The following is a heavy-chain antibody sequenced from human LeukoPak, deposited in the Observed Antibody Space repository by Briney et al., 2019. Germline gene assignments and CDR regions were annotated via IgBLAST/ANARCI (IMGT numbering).Heavy chain of an antibody. D-gene: IGHD3-10*01. CDR3: ARASKASAPFDY. J-gene: IGHJ4*02. CDR1: GFTVSSNY. CDR2: IYSGGST. V-gene: IGHV3-53*01. Sequence: GGSLRLSCTAFGFTVSSNYMSWVRQAPGKGLVWVSIIYSGGSTNYAESVEGRFTISRDNSNNTLFLQMNSLRAEDTAVYYCARASKASAPFDYWGQGTLVTVSS.